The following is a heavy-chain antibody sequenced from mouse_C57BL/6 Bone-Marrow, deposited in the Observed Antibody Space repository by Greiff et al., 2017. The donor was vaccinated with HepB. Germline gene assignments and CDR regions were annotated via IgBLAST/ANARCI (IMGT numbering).Heavy chain of an antibody. Sequence: QVQLQQPGTELVKPGASVKLSCKASGYTFTSYWMHWVKQRPGQGLEWIGIINPSNGGTNYNEKFKSKATLTVDKSSSTAYMQLSSLTSEDSAVYYCARGGSYYYGSSYWFAYWGQGTLVTVSA. CDR3: ARGGSYYYGSSYWFAY. CDR1: GYTFTSYW. V-gene: IGHV1-53*01. D-gene: IGHD1-1*01. CDR2: INPSNGGT. J-gene: IGHJ3*01.